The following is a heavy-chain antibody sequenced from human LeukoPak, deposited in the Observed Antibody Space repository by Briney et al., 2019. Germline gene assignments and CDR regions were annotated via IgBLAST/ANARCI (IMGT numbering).Heavy chain of an antibody. CDR1: GFTFSSYG. J-gene: IGHJ4*02. CDR2: ISYDGSNK. D-gene: IGHD6-13*01. Sequence: GRSLRLSCAASGFTFSSYGMHWVRQAPGKGLEWVAVISYDGSNKYYADSVKGRFTISRDNSKNTLYLQMNSLRAEDTAVYYCAREIRRTTSSSFDYWGQGTLVTVSS. V-gene: IGHV3-30*03. CDR3: AREIRRTTSSSFDY.